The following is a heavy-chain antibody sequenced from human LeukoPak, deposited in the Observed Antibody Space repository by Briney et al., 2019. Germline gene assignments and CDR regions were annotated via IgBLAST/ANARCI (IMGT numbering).Heavy chain of an antibody. V-gene: IGHV1-69*05. CDR2: IIPIFGTA. Sequence: SVKVSCKASGGAFSSYAISWVRQAPGHGLEWMGRIIPIFGTANYAQKFQGRVTITTDESTSTAYMELSSLRSEDTAVYYCARAIAAAGYFDYWGQGTLATVSS. CDR1: GGAFSSYA. D-gene: IGHD6-13*01. CDR3: ARAIAAAGYFDY. J-gene: IGHJ4*02.